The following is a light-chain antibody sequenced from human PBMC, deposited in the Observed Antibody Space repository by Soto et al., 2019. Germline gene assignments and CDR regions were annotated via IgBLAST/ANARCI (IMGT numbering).Light chain of an antibody. J-gene: IGKJ1*01. CDR3: QQSDSTPPWT. CDR2: ATS. CDR1: QSISKY. V-gene: IGKV1-39*01. Sequence: DIQMTQSPSSLSASVGDRVTITCRASQSISKYLSWFQQKPGKAPKLLIYATSSLQSGVPSRFSGSGSGTDFTLNISSLQPEDFATYYCQQSDSTPPWTFGQGTKVEIK.